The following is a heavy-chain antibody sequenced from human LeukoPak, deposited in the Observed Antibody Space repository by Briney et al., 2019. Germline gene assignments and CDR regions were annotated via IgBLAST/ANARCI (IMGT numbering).Heavy chain of an antibody. CDR1: GYTFTGYY. J-gene: IGHJ5*02. CDR2: INPDSGAT. CDR3: ARDFRAAMVSDWFDP. V-gene: IGHV1-2*02. D-gene: IGHD5-18*01. Sequence: ASVKVSCKASGYTFTGYYIHWVRQAPGQGLEWMGWINPDSGATKYTQKFQGRVTMTRDTSISTAYMELSRLRSDDTAVYYCARDFRAAMVSDWFDPWGQGTLVTVSS.